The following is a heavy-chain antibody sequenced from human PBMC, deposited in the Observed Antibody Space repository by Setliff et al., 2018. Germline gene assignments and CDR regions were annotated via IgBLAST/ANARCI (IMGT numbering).Heavy chain of an antibody. D-gene: IGHD6-19*01. J-gene: IGHJ6*02. CDR2: IYTGGST. Sequence: GGSLRLSCAASGFTVRSYYMTWVRQAPGKGLEWVSVIYTGGSTYYADSVKGRFTISRDDSNNTLYLQMTSLRAEDTAVYYCARRGDSGGYYYYGMDVWGQGTTVTVSS. CDR3: ARRGDSGGYYYYGMDV. V-gene: IGHV3-66*01. CDR1: GFTVRSYY.